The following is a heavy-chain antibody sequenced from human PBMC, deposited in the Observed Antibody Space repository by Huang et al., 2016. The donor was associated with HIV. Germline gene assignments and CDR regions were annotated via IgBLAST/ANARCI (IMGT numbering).Heavy chain of an antibody. J-gene: IGHJ4*02. Sequence: EVQLVESGGGLAQPGGSLRLSCVASGYTFSTYSMNWVRQAPGKGLEGVSYISKTSGATSYAESVKGRFTVSRDNVKNSLYLQRNRLRVEDTAMYYCVRNSSSGLQLRYWGQGALVIVS. D-gene: IGHD3-22*01. CDR3: VRNSSSGLQLRY. V-gene: IGHV3-48*01. CDR1: GYTFSTYS. CDR2: ISKTSGAT.